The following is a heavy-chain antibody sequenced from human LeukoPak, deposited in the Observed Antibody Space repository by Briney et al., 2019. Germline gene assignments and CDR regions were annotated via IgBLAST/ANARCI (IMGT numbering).Heavy chain of an antibody. CDR1: GYTFTGYY. CDR3: ATGYSSGPGSYCYMDV. V-gene: IGHV1-2*02. Sequence: ASVKVSCKASGYTFTGYYMHWVRQAPGQGLEWMGWINPNSGGTNYAQKFQGRVTMTRDTSISTAYMELSRLRSDDTAVYYCATGYSSGPGSYCYMDVWGKGTTVTVSS. CDR2: INPNSGGT. D-gene: IGHD6-19*01. J-gene: IGHJ6*03.